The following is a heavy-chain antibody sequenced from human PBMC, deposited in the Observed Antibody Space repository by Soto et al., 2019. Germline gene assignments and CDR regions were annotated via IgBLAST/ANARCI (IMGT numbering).Heavy chain of an antibody. J-gene: IGHJ6*02. CDR1: GYSFTSYW. CDR3: ARIVQKDGGLLSNYYYGVDV. V-gene: IGHV5-51*01. Sequence: GESLKISCKGSGYSFTSYWIGWVRQMPGKGLEWMGIIYPGDSDTRYSPSFQGQVTISADKSISTAYLQWSSLKASDTAVYYCARIVQKDGGLLSNYYYGVDVWGQGTTVTGSS. D-gene: IGHD3-10*01. CDR2: IYPGDSDT.